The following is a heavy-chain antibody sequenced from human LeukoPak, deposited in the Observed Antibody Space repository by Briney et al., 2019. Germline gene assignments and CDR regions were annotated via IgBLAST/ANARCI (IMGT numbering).Heavy chain of an antibody. Sequence: GGSLRLSCAASGFTFSSYARSWVRQAPGKGLEWVSAISGSGGSTYYADSVKGRFTISRDNSKNTLYLQMNSLRAEDTAVYYCAKSVTVTTHFDYWGQGTLVTVSS. D-gene: IGHD4-17*01. J-gene: IGHJ4*02. V-gene: IGHV3-23*01. CDR1: GFTFSSYA. CDR3: AKSVTVTTHFDY. CDR2: ISGSGGST.